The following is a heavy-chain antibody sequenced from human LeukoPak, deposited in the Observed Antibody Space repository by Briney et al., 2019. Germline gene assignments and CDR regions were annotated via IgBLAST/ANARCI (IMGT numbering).Heavy chain of an antibody. V-gene: IGHV4-30-2*01. D-gene: IGHD1-26*01. CDR3: ARGATETSHFHS. CDR2: IYHSGST. CDR1: GGSISSGGYS. J-gene: IGHJ1*01. Sequence: SETLSLTCTVSGGSISSGGYSWSWIRQPPGKGLEWIGYIYHSGSTYYNPSLKSRVTISMDKSKNKFSLKLTSVTAADTAVYYCARGATETSHFHSWGQGILVAVSS.